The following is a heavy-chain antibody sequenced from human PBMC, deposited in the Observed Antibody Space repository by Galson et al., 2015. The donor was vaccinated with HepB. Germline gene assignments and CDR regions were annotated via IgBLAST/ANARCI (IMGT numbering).Heavy chain of an antibody. V-gene: IGHV3-49*03. D-gene: IGHD2-2*01. Sequence: SLRLSCAASGFTFGDYAMSWFRQAPGKGLEWVGFIRSKAYGGTTEYAASVKGRFTISRDDSKSIAYLQMNSLKTEDTAVYYCTSRLDIVVVPAALTFDYWGQGTLVTVSS. J-gene: IGHJ4*02. CDR2: IRSKAYGGTT. CDR3: TSRLDIVVVPAALTFDY. CDR1: GFTFGDYA.